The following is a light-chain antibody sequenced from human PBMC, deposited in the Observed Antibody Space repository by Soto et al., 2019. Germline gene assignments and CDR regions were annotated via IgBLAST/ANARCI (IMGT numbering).Light chain of an antibody. CDR3: QSYDSGLSGSV. CDR1: SSNIGAGYD. V-gene: IGLV1-40*01. J-gene: IGLJ1*01. Sequence: QSALTQPPSVSGAPGQRVTISCTGSSSNIGAGYDVHWYQQLPETAPKLLIYGNNNRPSGGPDRFSGSKSGTSASLAITGLQAEDEADYYCQSYDSGLSGSVFGTGTKVTVL. CDR2: GNN.